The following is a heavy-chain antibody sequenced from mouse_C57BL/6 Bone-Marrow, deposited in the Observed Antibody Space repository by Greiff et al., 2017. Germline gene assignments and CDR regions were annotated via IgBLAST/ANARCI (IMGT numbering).Heavy chain of an antibody. V-gene: IGHV5-4*01. Sequence: DVMLVESGGGLVKPGGSLKLSCAASGFTFSSYAMSWVRQTPEKRLEWVATISDGGSYTYYPDNVKGRFTISRDNAKNNLYLQMSHLKSEDTAMYYCARDRVYGSSSFDYWGQGTTLTVSS. D-gene: IGHD1-1*01. CDR3: ARDRVYGSSSFDY. CDR2: ISDGGSYT. CDR1: GFTFSSYA. J-gene: IGHJ2*01.